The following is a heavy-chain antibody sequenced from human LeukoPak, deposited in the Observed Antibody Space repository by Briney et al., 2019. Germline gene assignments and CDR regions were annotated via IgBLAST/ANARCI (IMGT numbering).Heavy chain of an antibody. CDR1: GFTFSSYW. D-gene: IGHD1-26*01. V-gene: IGHV3-74*01. CDR3: ARKSGSYYYYYMDV. CDR2: INSDGSST. Sequence: GGSLRLSCAASGFTFSSYWMHWVRQAPGKWLVWVSRINSDGSSTSYADSVKGRFTISRDNAKNTLYLQMNSLRAEDTAVYYCARKSGSYYYYYMDVWGKGTTVTISS. J-gene: IGHJ6*03.